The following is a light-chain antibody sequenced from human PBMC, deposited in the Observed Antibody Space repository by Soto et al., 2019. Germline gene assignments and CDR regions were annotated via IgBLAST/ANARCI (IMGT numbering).Light chain of an antibody. CDR3: SSYTTSSAYV. V-gene: IGLV2-18*02. CDR1: SSDVGSNNR. J-gene: IGLJ1*01. CDR2: DVS. Sequence: QSVLTQPPSVSGSPGQSVAISCTGTSSDVGSNNRVSWYQQPPGTAPKLIIYDVSNRPPGVPDRFTGSKSGNTASLTISRLQAADETDYYCSSYTTSSAYVFGTGTKLTVL.